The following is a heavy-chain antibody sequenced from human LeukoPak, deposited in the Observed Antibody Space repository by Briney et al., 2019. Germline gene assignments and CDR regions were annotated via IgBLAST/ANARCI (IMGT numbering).Heavy chain of an antibody. J-gene: IGHJ6*02. CDR1: GYTFTSYG. Sequence: GASVNVSCTASGYTFTSYGISWVRQAPGQGLEWMGWISAYNGNTNYAQKLQGRVTMTTDTSTSTAYMELRSLRSDDTAVYYCATELSSYYYYGMDVWGQGTTVTVSS. CDR2: ISAYNGNT. CDR3: ATELSSYYYYGMDV. V-gene: IGHV1-18*01. D-gene: IGHD3-16*02.